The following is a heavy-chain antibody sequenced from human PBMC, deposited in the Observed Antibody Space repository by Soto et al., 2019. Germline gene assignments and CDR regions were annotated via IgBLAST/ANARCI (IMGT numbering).Heavy chain of an antibody. CDR2: ISYTGIT. Sequence: SETLSLTCTVSGASIISGEHYWSWIRQAPGKGLEWIGLISYTGITDYTPSLMSRVAISLATSKNQFSLALTSVSAADTAMYKCARGPTTEKVDSWGQGILVT. V-gene: IGHV4-30-4*01. CDR1: GASIISGEHY. J-gene: IGHJ4*02. CDR3: ARGPTTEKVDS.